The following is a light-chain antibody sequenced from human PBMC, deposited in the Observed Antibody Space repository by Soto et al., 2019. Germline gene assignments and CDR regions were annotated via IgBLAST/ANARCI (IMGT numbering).Light chain of an antibody. Sequence: QSVLTQPATVSGSPGQSTTISCTGTSSDVGGYNYVSWYQQHPGKAPKLMIYDVSNRPSGVSNRFSGSKSGNTASLTISGLQAEDEADYYCSSYTSRSTVVFGRWTEVAVL. CDR3: SSYTSRSTVV. CDR2: DVS. CDR1: SSDVGGYNY. V-gene: IGLV2-14*01. J-gene: IGLJ2*01.